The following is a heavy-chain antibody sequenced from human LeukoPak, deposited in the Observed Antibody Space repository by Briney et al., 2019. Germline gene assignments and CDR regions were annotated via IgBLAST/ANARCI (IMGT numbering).Heavy chain of an antibody. V-gene: IGHV3-11*01. D-gene: IGHD6-13*01. CDR2: ISSSGSTI. Sequence: KPGGSLRLSCAASGFTFSDYYMSWICQAPGKGLEWVSYISSSGSTIYYADSVKGRFTISRDNAKNSLYLQMNSLRAEDTAVYYCARDLKDSSSWYYFDYWGQGTLVTVSS. J-gene: IGHJ4*02. CDR3: ARDLKDSSSWYYFDY. CDR1: GFTFSDYY.